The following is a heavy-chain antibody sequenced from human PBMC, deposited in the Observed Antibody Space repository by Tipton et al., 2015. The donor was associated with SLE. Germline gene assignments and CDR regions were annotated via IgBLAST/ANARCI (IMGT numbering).Heavy chain of an antibody. CDR2: IYHSGST. CDR3: ARVVKDLGFDL. V-gene: IGHV4-30-2*01. Sequence: TLSLTCAVSGGSISSDGYSWSWIRQPPGKGLEWIGYIYHSGSTYYNPSLKSRVTISVDRSNNQFSLKLSSVTAADTAVYYCARVVKDLGFDLWGRGTLVTVSS. CDR1: GGSISSDGYS. J-gene: IGHJ2*01. D-gene: IGHD2-21*01.